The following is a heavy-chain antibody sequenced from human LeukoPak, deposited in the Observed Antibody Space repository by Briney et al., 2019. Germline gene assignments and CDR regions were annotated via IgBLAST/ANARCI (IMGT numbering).Heavy chain of an antibody. J-gene: IGHJ6*02. CDR3: ARGLYSSSWYGDYYYYGMDV. V-gene: IGHV3-13*01. D-gene: IGHD6-13*01. CDR2: FGTAGDT. CDR1: GFTFSSYD. Sequence: GGSLRLSCAASGFTFSSYDMHWVRQATGKGLEWVSAFGTAGDTYYPGSVQGRFTISRENAKNSLYLQMNSLRAGDTAVYYCARGLYSSSWYGDYYYYGMDVWGQGTTVTVSS.